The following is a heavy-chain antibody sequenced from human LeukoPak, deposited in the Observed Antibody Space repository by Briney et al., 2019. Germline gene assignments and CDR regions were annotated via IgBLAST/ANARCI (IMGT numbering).Heavy chain of an antibody. CDR2: IYSGGST. J-gene: IGHJ4*02. D-gene: IGHD6-19*01. CDR1: GFTVSSNY. Sequence: SGGSLRLSCAASGFTVSSNYMSWVRQAPGKGLEWVSVIYSGGSTYYADSVKGRFTISRDNSKNTLYLQMNSLRAEDTAVYYCAKDFIAVAGGIDYWGRGTLVTVSS. CDR3: AKDFIAVAGGIDY. V-gene: IGHV3-53*01.